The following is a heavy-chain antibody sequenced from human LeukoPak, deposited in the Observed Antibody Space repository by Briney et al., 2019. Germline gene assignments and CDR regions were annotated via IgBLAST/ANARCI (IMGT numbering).Heavy chain of an antibody. CDR1: GFTFSGHW. V-gene: IGHV3-7*03. CDR3: AKAAGSDPNYYFGY. Sequence: GGSLRLSCAASGFTFSGHWMSWVRQAPGKGLEWVANINQGGSDKYYVDSVKGRFTISRDNANNLLYLQMNSLRGEDTAAYFCAKAAGSDPNYYFGYWGQGTLVTVSS. CDR2: INQGGSDK. D-gene: IGHD3-10*01. J-gene: IGHJ4*02.